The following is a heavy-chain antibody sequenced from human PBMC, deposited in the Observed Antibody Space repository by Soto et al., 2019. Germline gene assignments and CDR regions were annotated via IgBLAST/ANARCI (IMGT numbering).Heavy chain of an antibody. CDR1: GGSISSGGYS. Sequence: QLQLQESGSGLVRPSQTLSLTCAVSGGSISSGGYSWNWIRQPPGKGLEWIGYIYHSGSTLYNPSLKSRVTLSVAKSKTRSSLKLPSVTAADTAVYYCARDQLEGNWFDPWGQGTLVTVSS. D-gene: IGHD1-1*01. CDR2: IYHSGST. J-gene: IGHJ5*02. CDR3: ARDQLEGNWFDP. V-gene: IGHV4-30-2*01.